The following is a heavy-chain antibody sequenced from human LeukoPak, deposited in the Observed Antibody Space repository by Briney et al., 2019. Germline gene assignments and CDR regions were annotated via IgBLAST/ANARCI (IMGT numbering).Heavy chain of an antibody. CDR3: ARASGYSGYDYYFDY. J-gene: IGHJ4*02. V-gene: IGHV4-34*01. CDR1: GGSFSGYY. CDR2: INHSGST. D-gene: IGHD5-12*01. Sequence: SETLSLTCAVYGGSFSGYYWSWIRQPPGKGLEWIGEINHSGSTNYNPSLKSRVTISVATSKNQFSLKLSSVTAADTAVYYCARASGYSGYDYYFDYWGQGTLVTVSS.